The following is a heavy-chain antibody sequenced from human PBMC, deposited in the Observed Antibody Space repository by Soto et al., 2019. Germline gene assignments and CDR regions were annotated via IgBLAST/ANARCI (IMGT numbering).Heavy chain of an antibody. Sequence: VGSLRLSGAASGFTFGDYYMSWIRQAPGKGLEWVSYISSSSSYTNYADSVKGRFTISRDNAKNSLYLQMNSLRAEDTAVYYCARVKDGGGPFDYWGQGTLVTVSS. CDR1: GFTFGDYY. V-gene: IGHV3-11*05. CDR3: ARVKDGGGPFDY. D-gene: IGHD2-15*01. J-gene: IGHJ4*02. CDR2: ISSSSSYT.